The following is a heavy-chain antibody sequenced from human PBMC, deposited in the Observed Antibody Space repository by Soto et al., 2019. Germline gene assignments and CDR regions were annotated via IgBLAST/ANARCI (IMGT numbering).Heavy chain of an antibody. D-gene: IGHD5-18*01. Sequence: SGPTLVNPTQTLTLTCTFSEFSLSTSGMCVSWIRQPPGKALELLALIDWDDDKYYCTSLKTRLTISKDTSKTQVVLTMTNMDPVDTATYYCARTSLNTAMGTFDYWGQGTLVTVS. CDR2: IDWDDDK. J-gene: IGHJ4*02. CDR3: ARTSLNTAMGTFDY. V-gene: IGHV2-70*01. CDR1: EFSLSTSGMC.